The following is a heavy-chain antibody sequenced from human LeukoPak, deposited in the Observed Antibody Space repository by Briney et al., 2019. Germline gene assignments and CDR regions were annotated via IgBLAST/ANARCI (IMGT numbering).Heavy chain of an antibody. Sequence: ASVKVSCKASGGTFSSYAISWVRQAPGQGLEWMGGIIPIFGTANYAQKFQGRVTITADESTSTAYMELSSLRSEDTAVYYCASRGSSSWGAFDPWGQGTLVTVSS. V-gene: IGHV1-69*13. CDR1: GGTFSSYA. D-gene: IGHD6-13*01. CDR3: ASRGSSSWGAFDP. CDR2: IIPIFGTA. J-gene: IGHJ5*02.